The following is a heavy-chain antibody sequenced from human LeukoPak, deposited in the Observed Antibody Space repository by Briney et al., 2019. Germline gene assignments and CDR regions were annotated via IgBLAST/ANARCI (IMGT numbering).Heavy chain of an antibody. D-gene: IGHD6-13*01. Sequence: QAGRSLRLSCAASGFTFSSYGMHRVRQAPGKGLEWVAVISYDGSNKYYADSVKGRFTISRDNSKDTLYLQMNSLRAEDTAVYYCAKGIGEGIAAAEDYWGQGTLVTVSS. CDR2: ISYDGSNK. CDR3: AKGIGEGIAAAEDY. V-gene: IGHV3-30*18. CDR1: GFTFSSYG. J-gene: IGHJ4*02.